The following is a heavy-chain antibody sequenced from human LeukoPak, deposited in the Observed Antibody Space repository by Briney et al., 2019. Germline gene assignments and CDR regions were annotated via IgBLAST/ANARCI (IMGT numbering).Heavy chain of an antibody. CDR3: ARYTGTGGYL. V-gene: IGHV1-18*04. D-gene: IGHD2-8*02. CDR1: GYSFTSYG. Sequence: ASVKISCKASGYSFTSYGISWVRQAPGQGLEWMGWISTYDGNTNYAQRVQDRLTMTTDSSTSTAYMELRSLRSDDTAVYYCARYTGTGGYLWGQGTLVTVSS. J-gene: IGHJ4*02. CDR2: ISTYDGNT.